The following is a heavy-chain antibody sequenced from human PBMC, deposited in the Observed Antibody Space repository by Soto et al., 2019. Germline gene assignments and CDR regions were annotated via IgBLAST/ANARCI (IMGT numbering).Heavy chain of an antibody. V-gene: IGHV3-30*18. J-gene: IGHJ4*02. D-gene: IGHD3-3*01. Sequence: QVQLVESGGGVVQPGRSMRLSCAASGFTFSNFGMHWVRQAPGKGLEWLAAISADGSDKYFSGSVKGRFTISRDNSTNTLFLQMNSLRVEDTAVYYCVKGSDVSRQELDYWGQGPLVSVSS. CDR1: GFTFSNFG. CDR2: ISADGSDK. CDR3: VKGSDVSRQELDY.